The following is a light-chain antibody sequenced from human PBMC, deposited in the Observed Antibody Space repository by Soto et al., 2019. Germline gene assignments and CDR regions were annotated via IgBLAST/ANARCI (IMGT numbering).Light chain of an antibody. CDR1: QGIRDD. J-gene: IGKJ1*01. CDR2: AAS. V-gene: IGKV1-17*01. Sequence: DIQLNMYTSSLSATEGDRLSVTCGASQGIRDDLSWYQQKPGKAPKRLIYAASSLQSGVPSRFSGGGSGTEFTLTISSLQPEDFATYYCLQHKSFPWTFGQGTKVDIK. CDR3: LQHKSFPWT.